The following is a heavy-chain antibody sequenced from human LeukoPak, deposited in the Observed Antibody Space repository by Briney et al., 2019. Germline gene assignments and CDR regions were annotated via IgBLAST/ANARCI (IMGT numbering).Heavy chain of an antibody. J-gene: IGHJ4*02. CDR1: GFTFSTYD. Sequence: GGSLRLSCAASGFTFSTYDMHWVRQAPGKGLEWVAVISYDGSNKYYADSAKGRFTISRDNSKNTLYLQLNSLRAEDTAVYYCAKSPGRYCSGGSCYSYWGQGTLVTVSS. CDR3: AKSPGRYCSGGSCYSY. CDR2: ISYDGSNK. V-gene: IGHV3-30*18. D-gene: IGHD2-15*01.